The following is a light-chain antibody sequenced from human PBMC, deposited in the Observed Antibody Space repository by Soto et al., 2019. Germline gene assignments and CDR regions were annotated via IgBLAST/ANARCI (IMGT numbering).Light chain of an antibody. CDR1: QDISNY. J-gene: IGKJ2*01. CDR2: DAS. CDR3: QQYDNLPGT. Sequence: DIQMTQSPSSLSASVGDRVTITCQASQDISNYLNWYQQKPGKASKLLIYDASNLETRVPSRFSGSGSGTDFTFTISSLQPEDIATYYCQQYDNLPGTFGQGTKLEIK. V-gene: IGKV1-33*01.